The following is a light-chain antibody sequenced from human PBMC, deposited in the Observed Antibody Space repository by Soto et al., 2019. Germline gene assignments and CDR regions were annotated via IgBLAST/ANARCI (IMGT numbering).Light chain of an antibody. Sequence: SVLAQPASVYGSPGQSITISCTGTSSDVGGYNYVSWYQQHPGKAPKLMIYDVSNRPSGVSNRFSGSKSGNTASLTISGLQAEDEADYYCSSYTSSSTLLYVFGTGTKVTVL. CDR2: DVS. J-gene: IGLJ1*01. V-gene: IGLV2-14*01. CDR1: SSDVGGYNY. CDR3: SSYTSSSTLLYV.